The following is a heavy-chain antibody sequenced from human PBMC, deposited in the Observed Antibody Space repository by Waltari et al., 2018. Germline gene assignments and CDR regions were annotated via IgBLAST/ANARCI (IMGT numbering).Heavy chain of an antibody. CDR2: INPNSGGT. Sequence: QVQLVQSGAEVKKPGASVKVSCKASGYTFTGYYMPWVRQAPGQGLEWMGWINPNSGGTNYAQKFQGRVTMTRDTSISTAYMELSRLRSDDTAVYYCARDGGTTGTTLYYFDYWGQGTLVTVSS. CDR3: ARDGGTTGTTLYYFDY. V-gene: IGHV1-2*02. CDR1: GYTFTGYY. D-gene: IGHD1-1*01. J-gene: IGHJ4*02.